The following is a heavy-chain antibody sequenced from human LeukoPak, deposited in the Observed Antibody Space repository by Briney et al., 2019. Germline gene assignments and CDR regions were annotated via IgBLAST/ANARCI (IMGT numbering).Heavy chain of an antibody. CDR1: GFTFSSYN. D-gene: IGHD6-19*01. CDR2: ITSGSSYI. V-gene: IGHV3-21*01. Sequence: GGSLRLSCAASGFTFSSYNMNWVRQAPGKGLEWVSSITSGSSYIYYADSVKGRFTISRDNAKNTLYLQMNSLRAEDTAVYYCARVPITLAGTKDAKYFQHWGQGTLVTVSS. J-gene: IGHJ1*01. CDR3: ARVPITLAGTKDAKYFQH.